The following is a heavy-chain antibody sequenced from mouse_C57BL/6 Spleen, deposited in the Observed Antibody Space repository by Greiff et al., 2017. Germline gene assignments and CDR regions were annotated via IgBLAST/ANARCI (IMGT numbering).Heavy chain of an antibody. Sequence: VQLQQSGPELVKPGASVKISCKASGYSFTSYYIHWVKQRPGQGLEWIGWIYPGSGNTKYNEKFKGKATLTADTSSSTAYMQLSSLTSEDSAVYYWASPITTVVATYYAMDYWGQGTSVTVSS. J-gene: IGHJ4*01. CDR3: ASPITTVVATYYAMDY. D-gene: IGHD1-1*01. CDR2: IYPGSGNT. CDR1: GYSFTSYY. V-gene: IGHV1-66*01.